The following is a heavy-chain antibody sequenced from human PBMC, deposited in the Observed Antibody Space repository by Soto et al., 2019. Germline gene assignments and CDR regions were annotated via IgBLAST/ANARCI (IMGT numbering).Heavy chain of an antibody. CDR1: GGSISSYY. Sequence: SETLSLTCTVSGGSISSYYWSWIRQPPGKGLEWIGYIYYSGSTNYNPSLKSRVTISVDTSKNQFSLKLSSVTAADTAVYYCARVAGATRGEFSYYYYGMDVWGQGTTVTVSS. CDR3: ARVAGATRGEFSYYYYGMDV. V-gene: IGHV4-59*01. J-gene: IGHJ6*02. CDR2: IYYSGST. D-gene: IGHD1-26*01.